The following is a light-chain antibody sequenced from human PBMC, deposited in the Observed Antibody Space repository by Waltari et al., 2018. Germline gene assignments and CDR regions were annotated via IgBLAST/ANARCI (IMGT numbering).Light chain of an antibody. CDR3: HVWHPHVDPGV. Sequence: SSVVTQPPSVSVAPGETAPITCGGANIGTHSVHSYQQKAGQAPVLVIFYDRDRPSGIPDRFSGSNSGNTATLTISRVEAGDEARYYCHVWHPHVDPGVFGTGTEVTVL. CDR1: NIGTHS. V-gene: IGLV3-21*04. CDR2: YDR. J-gene: IGLJ1*01.